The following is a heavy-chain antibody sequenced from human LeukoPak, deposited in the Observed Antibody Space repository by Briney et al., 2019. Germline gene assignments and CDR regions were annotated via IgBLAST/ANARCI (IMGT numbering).Heavy chain of an antibody. Sequence: GGSLRLSCAASGFTFSSYAMSWVRQAPGKGLEWVSAISGSGGSTYYADSVKGRFTISRDNSKNTLYLQMNSLRAEDTAVYYCAKDLAVYGDYGLFDSWGQGTLVTVSS. J-gene: IGHJ4*02. V-gene: IGHV3-23*01. CDR3: AKDLAVYGDYGLFDS. CDR2: ISGSGGST. D-gene: IGHD4-17*01. CDR1: GFTFSSYA.